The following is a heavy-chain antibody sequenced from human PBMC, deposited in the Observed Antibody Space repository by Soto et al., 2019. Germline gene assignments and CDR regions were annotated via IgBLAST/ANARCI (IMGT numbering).Heavy chain of an antibody. CDR3: GRVMRSLLSITALDT. CDR2: IDPSGGKT. J-gene: IGHJ5*02. D-gene: IGHD3-10*01. V-gene: IGHV1-46*01. CDR1: GYTFTRDQ. Sequence: ASVKVSCEASGYTFTRDQMHWVRQAPGQGLEWMGMIDPSGGKTNYAQKFQGRVTMTRDTSTRTVYMALSSLRSGDTAIYFCGRVMRSLLSITALDTWGQGTLVTVSS.